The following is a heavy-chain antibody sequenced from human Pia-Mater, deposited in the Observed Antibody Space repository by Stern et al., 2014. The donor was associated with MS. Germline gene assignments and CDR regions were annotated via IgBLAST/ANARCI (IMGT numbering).Heavy chain of an antibody. Sequence: QVTLRESGPALVKPTQTLTLTCTFSGFSLSTSGMCVSRIRQPPGKALEWLALIDWDDDKYYSTSLKTRLTISKDTSKNQVVLKMTDMDPMDTATYYCARTTTINKGEDYWGQGTLVTVSS. J-gene: IGHJ4*02. V-gene: IGHV2-70*01. CDR3: ARTTTINKGEDY. CDR1: GFSLSTSGMC. CDR2: IDWDDDK. D-gene: IGHD4-11*01.